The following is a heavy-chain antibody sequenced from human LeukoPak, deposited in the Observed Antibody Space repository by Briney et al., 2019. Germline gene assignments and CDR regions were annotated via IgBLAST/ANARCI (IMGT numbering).Heavy chain of an antibody. CDR1: GYTFTSYY. CDR2: INPSGGST. V-gene: IGHV1-46*01. Sequence: ASVKVSCKASGYTFTSYYMHWVRQAPGQGLEWMGIINPSGGSTSYAQKFQGRVTMTRDTSTSTVYMELSSLRSEDTAVYYCASLTVGATLVDYWGQGTRVTVSS. J-gene: IGHJ4*02. D-gene: IGHD1-26*01. CDR3: ASLTVGATLVDY.